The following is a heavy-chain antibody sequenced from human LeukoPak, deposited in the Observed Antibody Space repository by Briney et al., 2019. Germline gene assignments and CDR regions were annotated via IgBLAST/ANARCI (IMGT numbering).Heavy chain of an antibody. CDR3: ARHPYYYDSSGYYYYVDY. CDR1: EFTFTIYT. D-gene: IGHD3-22*01. V-gene: IGHV3-30*01. Sequence: GGSLRLSCAASEFTFTIYTMHWVRQAPGKGLEWAAGISNDGGNLYYADSVRGRFTISRDNSKNTVFLQMNSLGPDDTAVYYCARHPYYYDSSGYYYYVDYWGQGTLVTVSS. CDR2: ISNDGGNL. J-gene: IGHJ4*02.